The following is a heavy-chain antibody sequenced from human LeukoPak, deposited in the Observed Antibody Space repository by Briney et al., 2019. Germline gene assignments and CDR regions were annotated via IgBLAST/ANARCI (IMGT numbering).Heavy chain of an antibody. Sequence: PGGSLRLSCAASGFTFSSYSMNWVRQAPGKGLEWVAVISYDGSNKYYADSMKGRFTISRDNSKNTLYLQMNSLRPEDTAVYYCARDFSGWYNFDYWGQGTLVTVSS. D-gene: IGHD6-19*01. J-gene: IGHJ4*02. CDR3: ARDFSGWYNFDY. V-gene: IGHV3-30*03. CDR1: GFTFSSYS. CDR2: ISYDGSNK.